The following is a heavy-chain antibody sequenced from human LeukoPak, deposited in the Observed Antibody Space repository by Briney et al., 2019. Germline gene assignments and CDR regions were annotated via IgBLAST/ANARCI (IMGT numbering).Heavy chain of an antibody. J-gene: IGHJ6*03. D-gene: IGHD3-16*01. Sequence: PSETLSLTCAVSGYSISSGSYYWSWIRQPAGKGLEWIGRIYTSGSTNYNPSLKSRVTISVDTSKNQFSLKLSSVTAADTAVYYCARLRGGYYYYYYMDVWGKGTTVTVSS. CDR2: IYTSGST. V-gene: IGHV4-61*02. CDR1: GYSISSGSYY. CDR3: ARLRGGYYYYYYMDV.